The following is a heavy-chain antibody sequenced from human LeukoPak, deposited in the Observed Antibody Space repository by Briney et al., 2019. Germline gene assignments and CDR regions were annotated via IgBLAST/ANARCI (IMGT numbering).Heavy chain of an antibody. CDR1: GYTFTGYY. CDR2: INPNSGGT. Sequence: ASVKVSCKASGYTFTGYYMHWVRQAPGQGLEWMGWINPNSGGTNYAQKFQGRVTMTRDTSISTAYMELSRLRSDDSAVYYCPRDPPGDQGLPFGYWGQGTLVTVSS. V-gene: IGHV1-2*02. D-gene: IGHD1-1*01. CDR3: PRDPPGDQGLPFGY. J-gene: IGHJ4*02.